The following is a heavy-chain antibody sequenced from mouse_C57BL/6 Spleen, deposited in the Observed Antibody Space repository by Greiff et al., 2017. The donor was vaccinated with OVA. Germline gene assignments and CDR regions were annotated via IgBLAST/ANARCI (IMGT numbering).Heavy chain of an antibody. J-gene: IGHJ4*01. V-gene: IGHV1-55*01. CDR1: GYTFTSYW. CDR2: IYPGSGST. Sequence: QVQLKQPGAELVKPGASVKMSCKASGYTFTSYWITWVKQRPGQGLEWIGDIYPGSGSTNYNEKFKSKATLTVDTSSSTAYMQLSSLTSEDSAVYYCAREDYGSYYYAMDYWGQGTSVTVSS. D-gene: IGHD2-2*01. CDR3: AREDYGSYYYAMDY.